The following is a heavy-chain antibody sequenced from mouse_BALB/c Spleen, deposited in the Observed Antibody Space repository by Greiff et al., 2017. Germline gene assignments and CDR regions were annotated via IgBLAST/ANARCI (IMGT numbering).Heavy chain of an antibody. CDR1: GFNIKDTY. D-gene: IGHD1-1*01. J-gene: IGHJ4*01. CDR2: IDPANGNT. V-gene: IGHV14-3*02. CDR3: AREDYGYAMDY. Sequence: EVQLQESGAELVKPGASVKLSCTASGFNIKDTYMHWVKQRPEQGLEWIGRIDPANGNTKYDPKFQGKATITADTSSNTAYLQLSSLTSEDTAVYYCAREDYGYAMDYWGQGTSVTVSS.